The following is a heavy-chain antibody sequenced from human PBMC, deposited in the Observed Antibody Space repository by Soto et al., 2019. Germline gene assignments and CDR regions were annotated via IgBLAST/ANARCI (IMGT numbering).Heavy chain of an antibody. J-gene: IGHJ4*02. D-gene: IGHD3-10*01. CDR1: GFTFSSYA. CDR3: AKDNGNYGSGSFSH. V-gene: IGHV3-23*01. CDR2: LSGTGDST. Sequence: LRLSCAASGFTFSSYAMSWVRQAPGKGLEWVSALSGTGDSTDYANSVKGRFTISRDDSKTTLYLQMSSLRAEDTAIYYCAKDNGNYGSGSFSHWGQGTLVTVSS.